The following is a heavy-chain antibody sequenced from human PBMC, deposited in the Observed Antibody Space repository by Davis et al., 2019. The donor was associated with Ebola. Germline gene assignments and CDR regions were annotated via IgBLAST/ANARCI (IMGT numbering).Heavy chain of an antibody. CDR1: GYSFSTHW. Sequence: GESLKISCKASGYSFSTHWIGWVRQAPGKGLEWMGHIHPSAYDTRYSPSFQGQVTFSVDKSDNTAYLHWSTLKASDTATYYCAGPIPDCTPGVCNYFFDNWGQGTLVTVSA. CDR2: IHPSAYDT. J-gene: IGHJ4*02. V-gene: IGHV5-51*01. CDR3: AGPIPDCTPGVCNYFFDN. D-gene: IGHD2-8*01.